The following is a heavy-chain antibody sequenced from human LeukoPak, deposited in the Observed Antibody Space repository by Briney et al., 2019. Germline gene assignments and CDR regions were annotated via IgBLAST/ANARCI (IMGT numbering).Heavy chain of an antibody. CDR3: ARVQLVDYYYYSYMDV. CDR1: GFIFDDYG. J-gene: IGHJ6*03. CDR2: INWNGGST. D-gene: IGHD6-6*01. V-gene: IGHV3-20*04. Sequence: PGGSLRLSCAAFGFIFDDYGMSWVRRAPGKGLEWVSGINWNGGSTGYADSVKGRFTISRDNAKNSLYLQMNSLRAEDTALYYCARVQLVDYYYYSYMDVWGKGTTVTVSS.